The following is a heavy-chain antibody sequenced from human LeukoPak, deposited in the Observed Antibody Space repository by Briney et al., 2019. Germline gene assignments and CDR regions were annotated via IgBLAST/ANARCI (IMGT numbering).Heavy chain of an antibody. D-gene: IGHD1-1*01. CDR3: ARVLLERPGIDSFDI. CDR2: LSSSTSTI. J-gene: IGHJ3*02. V-gene: IGHV3-48*01. Sequence: PGGSLRLSCAASGFTLSSYSMEWVRQAPGEGLERVSHLSSSTSTIYYADSVKGRFTISRDNAKNSLYLQMNSLRAEDTAVYYCARVLLERPGIDSFDIWGRGTMVTVSS. CDR1: GFTLSSYS.